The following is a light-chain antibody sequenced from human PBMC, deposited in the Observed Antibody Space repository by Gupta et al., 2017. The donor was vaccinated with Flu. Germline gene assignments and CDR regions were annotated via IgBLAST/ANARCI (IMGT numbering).Light chain of an antibody. CDR1: QTISNY. Sequence: IQMTQSPSSLSASVGDRVTITCRASQTISNYLNWYQQKPGKAPKLLIYAASSLESGVPSRFSGSGSGTDFTLTISSLQPEDFATYYCQQSYSTPVTFGQGTTLEIK. V-gene: IGKV1-39*01. J-gene: IGKJ2*01. CDR3: QQSYSTPVT. CDR2: AAS.